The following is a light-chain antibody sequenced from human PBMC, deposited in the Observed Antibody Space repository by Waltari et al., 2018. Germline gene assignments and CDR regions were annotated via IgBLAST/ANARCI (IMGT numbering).Light chain of an antibody. CDR3: AAWDDTLNGYV. CDR1: TSNIGTNP. V-gene: IGLV1-44*01. J-gene: IGLJ1*01. Sequence: QSVLTQPPSTSGTPGQRVPIPCSGSTSNIGTNPVNWYQHLPGTAPNLPIYSNNQRPSGVPGRFSGSKSGTSASLAISGLQSEDEADYYCAAWDDTLNGYVFGTGTKVTVL. CDR2: SNN.